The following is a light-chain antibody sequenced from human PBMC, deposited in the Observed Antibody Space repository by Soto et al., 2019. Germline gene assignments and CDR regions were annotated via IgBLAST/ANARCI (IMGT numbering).Light chain of an antibody. CDR1: SSDVGGYNY. J-gene: IGLJ2*01. CDR2: EVT. V-gene: IGLV2-14*01. Sequence: QSALTQPASVSGSPGQSITISFTGTSSDVGGYNYVSWYQQHPGKAPKLLIYEVTNRPSGVSNRFSGSKSGNTASLTISGLQAEDEADYYCSSYTSSSTPVVFGGGTKLTV. CDR3: SSYTSSSTPVV.